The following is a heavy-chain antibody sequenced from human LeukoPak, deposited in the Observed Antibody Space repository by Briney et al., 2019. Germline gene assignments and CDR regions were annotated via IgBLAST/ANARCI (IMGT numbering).Heavy chain of an antibody. CDR1: GFTFDRYT. CDR2: IGRRDNNR. D-gene: IGHD2-2*01. CDR3: VRERGALVVPAASTGPAFDI. Sequence: QPGESLRLSCAASGFTFDRYTIHWVRQAPGKGLEWVSLIGRRDNNRYYADSVRGRFTISRDNSKNSLYLQMNSLRAEDMALYYCVRERGALVVPAASTGPAFDIWGQGTMVTVSS. V-gene: IGHV3-43*01. J-gene: IGHJ3*02.